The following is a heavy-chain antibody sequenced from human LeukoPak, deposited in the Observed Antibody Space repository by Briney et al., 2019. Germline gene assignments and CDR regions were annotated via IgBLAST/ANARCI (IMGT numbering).Heavy chain of an antibody. J-gene: IGHJ4*02. D-gene: IGHD2-15*01. CDR2: IYYSGST. CDR3: ARAKGGPFDY. Sequence: SETLSLTCTVSGGSISSGGYYWSWIRQHPGKGLEWIGYIYYSGSTYYNPSLKSRVTISVDTPKNQFSLKLSSVTAADTAVYYCARAKGGPFDYWGQGTLVTVSS. CDR1: GGSISSGGYY. V-gene: IGHV4-31*03.